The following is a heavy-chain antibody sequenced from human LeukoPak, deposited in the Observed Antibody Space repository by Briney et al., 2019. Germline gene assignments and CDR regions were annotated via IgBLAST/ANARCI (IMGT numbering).Heavy chain of an antibody. CDR2: IRYDGSNK. J-gene: IGHJ4*02. D-gene: IGHD5-24*01. Sequence: GGSLRLSCAASGFTFSSYGMHWVRQAPGKGLEWVAFIRYDGSNKYYADSVKGRFTISRDNSKNTLYLQMNSLRAEDMALYYCAKAGMATIHGGHPLHYFDYWGQGTLVTVSS. V-gene: IGHV3-30*02. CDR1: GFTFSSYG. CDR3: AKAGMATIHGGHPLHYFDY.